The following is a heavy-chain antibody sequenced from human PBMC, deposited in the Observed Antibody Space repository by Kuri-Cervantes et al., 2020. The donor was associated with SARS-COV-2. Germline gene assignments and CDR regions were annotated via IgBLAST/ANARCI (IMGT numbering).Heavy chain of an antibody. CDR1: GFPLSNARMG. CDR3: ASIAARRVSYYYYGMDV. J-gene: IGHJ6*02. CDR2: IFSNDEK. D-gene: IGHD6-6*01. V-gene: IGHV2-26*01. Sequence: SGPTLVKPTETLTLTCTVSGFPLSNARMGVSWIRQPPGKALEWLAHIFSNDEKSYSTSLKSRLTISKDTSKSQVVLTMTNMDPVDTATYYCASIAARRVSYYYYGMDVWGQGTTVTVSS.